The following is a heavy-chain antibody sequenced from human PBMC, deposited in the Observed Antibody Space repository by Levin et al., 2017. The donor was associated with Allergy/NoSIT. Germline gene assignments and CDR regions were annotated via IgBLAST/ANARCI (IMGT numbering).Heavy chain of an antibody. D-gene: IGHD3-10*01. J-gene: IGHJ4*02. Sequence: PGGSLRLSCAASGFTFSSYAMHWVRQAPGKGLEWVAVISYDGSNKYYADSVKGRFTISRDNSKNTLYLQMNSLRAEDTAVYYCARDYYGSGSDYFDYWGQGTLVTVSS. CDR1: GFTFSSYA. CDR3: ARDYYGSGSDYFDY. V-gene: IGHV3-30-3*01. CDR2: ISYDGSNK.